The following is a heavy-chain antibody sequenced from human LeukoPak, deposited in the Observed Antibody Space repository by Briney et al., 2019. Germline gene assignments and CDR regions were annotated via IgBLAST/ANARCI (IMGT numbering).Heavy chain of an antibody. CDR3: ARDRVGFPFDY. CDR2: INPNSGGT. Sequence: ASVKVSCKASGYTFTSYGISWVRQAPGQGLEWMGWINPNSGGTNYAQKFQGRVTMTRDTSISTAYMELSRLRSDDTAVYYCARDRVGFPFDYWGQGTLVTVSS. CDR1: GYTFTSYG. V-gene: IGHV1-2*02. D-gene: IGHD3-10*01. J-gene: IGHJ4*02.